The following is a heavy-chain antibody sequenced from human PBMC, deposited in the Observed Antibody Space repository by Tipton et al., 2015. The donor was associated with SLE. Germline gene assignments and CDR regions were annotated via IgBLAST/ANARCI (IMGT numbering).Heavy chain of an antibody. J-gene: IGHJ3*02. Sequence: SLRLSCSASGFTFSSYAMHWVRQAPGKGLEYVSAISSNGGSTYYADSVKGRFTISRDNSKNTLYLQMSSLRAEDTAVYYCARDRSGSLDAFDIWGQGTMVTVSS. V-gene: IGHV3-64D*06. CDR2: ISSNGGST. D-gene: IGHD1-26*01. CDR3: ARDRSGSLDAFDI. CDR1: GFTFSSYA.